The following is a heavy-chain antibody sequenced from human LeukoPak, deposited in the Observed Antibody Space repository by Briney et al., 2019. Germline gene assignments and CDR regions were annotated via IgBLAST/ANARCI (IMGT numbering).Heavy chain of an antibody. CDR1: GGSIRSGGYF. J-gene: IGHJ4*02. D-gene: IGHD1-26*01. CDR3: ARDSTAVGATTRHLFWY. Sequence: PSQTLSLTCTVSGGSIRSGGYFWSWIRQHPGKGLEWIGYINYSGSTYYNPSLKSRVGISEDTSKNQFSLKVSSVTAAGTAVYYCARDSTAVGATTRHLFWYWGQGTLVTVSS. CDR2: INYSGST. V-gene: IGHV4-31*03.